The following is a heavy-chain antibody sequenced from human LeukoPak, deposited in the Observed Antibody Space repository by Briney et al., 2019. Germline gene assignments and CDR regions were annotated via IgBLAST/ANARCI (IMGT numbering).Heavy chain of an antibody. Sequence: SETLSLTCAVYGGSFSGYYWSWIRQPPGKGLEWIGEINHSGSTNYNPSLKSRVTISVDTSKSQFSLKLSSVTAADTAVYYCARRSPYDFWSGYYLTGFDYWGQGTLVAVSS. D-gene: IGHD3-3*01. J-gene: IGHJ4*02. CDR3: ARRSPYDFWSGYYLTGFDY. CDR1: GGSFSGYY. V-gene: IGHV4-34*01. CDR2: INHSGST.